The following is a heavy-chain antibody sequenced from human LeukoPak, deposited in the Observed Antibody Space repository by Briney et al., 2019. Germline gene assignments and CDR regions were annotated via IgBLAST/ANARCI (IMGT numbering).Heavy chain of an antibody. D-gene: IGHD3-22*01. V-gene: IGHV3-23*01. CDR3: AKSGGNYYYDSSGYYPPYYFDY. J-gene: IGHJ4*02. CDR2: ISGSGGST. Sequence: GSLRLSCAASGFTFSSYSMNWVRPAPGKGLEWVSAISGSGGSTYYADSVKGRFTISRDNSKNTLYLQMNSLRAEDTAVYYCAKSGGNYYYDSSGYYPPYYFDYWGQGTLVTVSS. CDR1: GFTFSSYS.